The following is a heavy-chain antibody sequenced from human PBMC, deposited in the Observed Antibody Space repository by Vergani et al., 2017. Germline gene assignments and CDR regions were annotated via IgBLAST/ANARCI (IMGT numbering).Heavy chain of an antibody. CDR3: AGDTHSWQRADR. CDR2: LSTTGGA. D-gene: IGHD6-13*01. V-gene: IGHV3-53*05. Sequence: EVQLVETGGGLIQPGGSLRLSCAASGFTVSSNYMSWVRQAPGKGLEWIGSLSTTGGATHASHNPSLKSRVSISVDTSKSQFSLRLTSVTAADSAIYYCAGDTHSWQRADRWGQGLLVSVSS. CDR1: GFTVSSNY. J-gene: IGHJ5*02.